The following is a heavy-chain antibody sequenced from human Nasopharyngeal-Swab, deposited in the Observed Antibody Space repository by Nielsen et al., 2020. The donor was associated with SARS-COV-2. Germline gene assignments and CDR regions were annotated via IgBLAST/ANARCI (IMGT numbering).Heavy chain of an antibody. CDR2: ISGSGGST. J-gene: IGHJ3*02. D-gene: IGHD3-10*01. Sequence: WIRQPPGKGLEWVSAISGSGGSTYYADSVKGRFTISRDNSKNTPYLQMNSLRAEDTAVYYCAKSGVRGVIRYAFDIWGQGTMVTVSS. V-gene: IGHV3-23*01. CDR3: AKSGVRGVIRYAFDI.